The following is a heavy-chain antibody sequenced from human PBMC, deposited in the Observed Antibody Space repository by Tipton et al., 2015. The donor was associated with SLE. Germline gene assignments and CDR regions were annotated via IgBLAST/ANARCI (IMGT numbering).Heavy chain of an antibody. CDR2: ISGSGGST. J-gene: IGHJ3*02. CDR3: ARDSGSSRAFDI. D-gene: IGHD1-26*01. V-gene: IGHV3-23*01. CDR1: GFTFSSYA. Sequence: EASGFTFSSYAMSWVRQAPGKGLEWVSAISGSGGSTYYADSVKGRFTISRDNSKNTLYLQMNSLRAEDTAVYYCARDSGSSRAFDIWGQGTMVTVSS.